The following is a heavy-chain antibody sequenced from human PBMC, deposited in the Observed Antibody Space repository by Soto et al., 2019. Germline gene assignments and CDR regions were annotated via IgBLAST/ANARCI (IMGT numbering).Heavy chain of an antibody. D-gene: IGHD5-12*01. V-gene: IGHV4-59*08. Sequence: SETLSLTCTVSGGSISSYYWSWIRQPPGKGLEWIGYIYYSGSTNYNPSLKSRVTISVDTSKNQFSLKLSSVTAADTAVYYCATTRRDGYNNYYNYYGMDVWGQGTTVTVSS. CDR1: GGSISSYY. CDR2: IYYSGST. J-gene: IGHJ6*02. CDR3: ATTRRDGYNNYYNYYGMDV.